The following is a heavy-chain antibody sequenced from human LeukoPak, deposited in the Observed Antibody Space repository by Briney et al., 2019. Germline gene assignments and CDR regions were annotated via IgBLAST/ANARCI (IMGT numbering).Heavy chain of an antibody. CDR2: MNPNSGNT. Sequence: GASVKVPCKASGYTFTCYDINWVRQASGQGLEWMGWMNPNSGNTGYAQKFQGRVTMTRNTSISTAYMELSSLRFEDTAVYYCAIDVNGRGDDSFDIWGQGTMVTVSS. J-gene: IGHJ3*02. CDR1: GYTFTCYD. D-gene: IGHD2-8*01. CDR3: AIDVNGRGDDSFDI. V-gene: IGHV1-8*01.